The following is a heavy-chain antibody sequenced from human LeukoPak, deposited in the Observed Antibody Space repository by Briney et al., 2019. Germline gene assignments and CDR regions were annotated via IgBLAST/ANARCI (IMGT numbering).Heavy chain of an antibody. Sequence: GGSLRLSCAASGFTFSSYGMHWVRQAPGKGLVWVSRINTDGKTTTYADSVKGRFTISRDNTKNTLYLQMNSRSAEDTALYYCARDYPPYWGQGTLVTVSA. CDR3: ARDYPPY. J-gene: IGHJ4*02. V-gene: IGHV3-74*01. CDR2: INTDGKTT. CDR1: GFTFSSYG.